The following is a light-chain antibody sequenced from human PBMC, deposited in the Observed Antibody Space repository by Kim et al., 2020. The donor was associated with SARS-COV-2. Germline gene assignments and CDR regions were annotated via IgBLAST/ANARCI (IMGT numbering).Light chain of an antibody. Sequence: DIQMTQSPSILSASVGDRVTITCRASQSVSRWLAWYQQKPGKAPTLLISKVSSLEGWVTSRFSGRGSGTEFTLTLNTRQPDDLATYSSHQYDSHPFTFGQGPKLEI. CDR3: HQYDSHPFT. V-gene: IGKV1-5*03. CDR1: QSVSRW. J-gene: IGKJ2*01. CDR2: KVS.